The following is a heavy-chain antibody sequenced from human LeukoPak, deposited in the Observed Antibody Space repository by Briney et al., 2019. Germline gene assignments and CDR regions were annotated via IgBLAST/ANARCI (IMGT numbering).Heavy chain of an antibody. Sequence: GGSLRLSCAASGLTVSSSYMSWVRQAPGKGLEWVSIIYIGDNPHYADSVKGRFTISRHNSKNTLYLQMNNLRAEDTAVYYCASQSTPVLPFDIWGQGTMVTVSS. J-gene: IGHJ3*02. CDR2: IYIGDNP. CDR1: GLTVSSSY. CDR3: ASQSTPVLPFDI. V-gene: IGHV3-53*04.